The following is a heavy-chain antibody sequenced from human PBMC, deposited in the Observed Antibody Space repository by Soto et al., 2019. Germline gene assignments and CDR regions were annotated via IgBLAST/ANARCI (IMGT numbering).Heavy chain of an antibody. Sequence: PGESLKISCKGSGYSFTSYWIGWVRQMPGKGLEWMGIIYPGDSDTRYSPSFQGQVTISADKSISTAYLQWSSLKASDTAMYYCSSAFNLGYCSSTSCYPDYGMDVWGQGTTVTVSS. CDR3: SSAFNLGYCSSTSCYPDYGMDV. CDR1: GYSFTSYW. D-gene: IGHD2-2*01. CDR2: IYPGDSDT. V-gene: IGHV5-51*01. J-gene: IGHJ6*02.